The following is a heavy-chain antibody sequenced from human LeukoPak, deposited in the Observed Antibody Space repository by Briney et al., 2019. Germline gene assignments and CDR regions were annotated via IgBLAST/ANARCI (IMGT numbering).Heavy chain of an antibody. J-gene: IGHJ4*02. D-gene: IGHD2-2*01. CDR3: AEGGEYQLPGDY. CDR2: ISGSGGST. CDR1: GFTFSSYV. V-gene: IGHV3-23*01. Sequence: GGSLRLSCAASGFTFSSYVMSWVRQAPGKGLEWVSAISGSGGSTYYADSVKGRFTISRDNSKNTLYLQMNSLRAEDTAVYYCAEGGEYQLPGDYWGQGTLVTVSS.